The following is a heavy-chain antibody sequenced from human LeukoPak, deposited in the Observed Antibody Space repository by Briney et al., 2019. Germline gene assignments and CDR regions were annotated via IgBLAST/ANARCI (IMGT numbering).Heavy chain of an antibody. CDR3: ARGLARTSMVTRAGVRFDY. Sequence: GGSLRLSCAASGFTFSSYGMSWVRQAPGKGLEWVSAISGSGGSTYYADSVKGRFTISRDNSKNTLYLQMNSLRAEDTAVYYCARGLARTSMVTRAGVRFDYWGQGTLVTVSS. J-gene: IGHJ4*02. V-gene: IGHV3-23*01. CDR1: GFTFSSYG. CDR2: ISGSGGST. D-gene: IGHD5-18*01.